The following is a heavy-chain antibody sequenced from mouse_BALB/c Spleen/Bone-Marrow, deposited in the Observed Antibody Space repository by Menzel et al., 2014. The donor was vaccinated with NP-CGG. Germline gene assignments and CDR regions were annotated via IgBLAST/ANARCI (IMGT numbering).Heavy chain of an antibody. CDR1: GFSLTSYG. D-gene: IGHD2-1*01. Sequence: VKLKESGPGLVAPSQSLSITCTVSGFSLTSYGVHWVRQPPGKGLEWLGVIWAGGSTNYNSALMSRLSISKDNSKSQVFLKMNSLQTDDTAMYYCAREIYDGNYAWFAYWGQRTLVTVSA. J-gene: IGHJ3*01. V-gene: IGHV2-9*02. CDR2: IWAGGST. CDR3: AREIYDGNYAWFAY.